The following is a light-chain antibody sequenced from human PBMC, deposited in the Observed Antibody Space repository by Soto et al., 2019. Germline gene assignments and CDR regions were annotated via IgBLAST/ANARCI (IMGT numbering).Light chain of an antibody. CDR2: EAS. CDR1: QTSATY. Sequence: DIQMTHSPSAMSASVLDRVTITCRASQTSATYINWYQQKSGSAPRLLIYEASGLQSGVPSRFSGSGSGTHFVLTISNFQPEDSATYFCQQTYTNPQTFGQGTKVDIK. V-gene: IGKV1-39*01. CDR3: QQTYTNPQT. J-gene: IGKJ1*01.